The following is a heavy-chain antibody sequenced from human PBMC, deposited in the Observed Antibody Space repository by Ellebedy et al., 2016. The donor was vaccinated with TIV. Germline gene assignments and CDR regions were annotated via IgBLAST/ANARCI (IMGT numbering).Heavy chain of an antibody. Sequence: GESLKISCAASGFTFSSYWMHWVRQAPGKGLEWVSYISSSSNTIYYADSLKGRFTISRDNAKNSLFLQMNSLRDEDTAVYYCARENWAHDAFDIWGQGTMVTVAA. V-gene: IGHV3-48*02. CDR1: GFTFSSYW. D-gene: IGHD7-27*01. J-gene: IGHJ3*02. CDR2: ISSSSNTI. CDR3: ARENWAHDAFDI.